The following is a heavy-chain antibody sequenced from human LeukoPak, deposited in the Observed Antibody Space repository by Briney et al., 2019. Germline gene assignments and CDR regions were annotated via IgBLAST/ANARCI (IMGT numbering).Heavy chain of an antibody. J-gene: IGHJ4*02. D-gene: IGHD1-26*01. V-gene: IGHV1-18*01. CDR1: GGTFSSYA. CDR2: ISAYNGNT. CDR3: ARDQSESYYVFPFDY. Sequence: ASVKVSCKASGGTFSSYAISWVRQAPGQGLEWMGWISAYNGNTNYAQKLQGRVTMTTDTSTSTAYMELRSLRSDDTAVYYCARDQSESYYVFPFDYWGQGTLVTVSS.